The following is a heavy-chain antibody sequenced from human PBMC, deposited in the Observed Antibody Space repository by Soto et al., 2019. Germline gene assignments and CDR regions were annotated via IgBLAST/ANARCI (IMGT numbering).Heavy chain of an antibody. CDR3: GRDSHYYDSSGYGGTN. J-gene: IGHJ4*02. D-gene: IGHD3-22*01. CDR2: IYYSVST. CDR1: GGSISSGGYY. Sequence: SATLSLTCPVSGGSISSGGYYWRWIRQHPGNGLEWIWYIYYSVSTYYNPSLKSRVTISVDTSKNQFSLKLSPVTAADTAVYYCGRDSHYYDSSGYGGTNWGQGTLVTVS. V-gene: IGHV4-31*03.